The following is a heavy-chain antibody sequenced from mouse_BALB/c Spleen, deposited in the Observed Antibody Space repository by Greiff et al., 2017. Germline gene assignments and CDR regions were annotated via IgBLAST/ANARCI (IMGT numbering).Heavy chain of an antibody. D-gene: IGHD3-2*01. CDR1: GFSLTGYG. CDR3: ARDLGDSSGYGFAY. J-gene: IGHJ3*01. CDR2: IWGDGST. Sequence: VQGVESGPGLVAPSQSLSITCTVSGFSLTGYGVNWVRQPPGKGLEWLGMIWGDGSTDYNSALKSRLSISKDNSKSQVFLKMNSLQTDDTARYYCARDLGDSSGYGFAYWGQGTLVTVSA. V-gene: IGHV2-6-7*01.